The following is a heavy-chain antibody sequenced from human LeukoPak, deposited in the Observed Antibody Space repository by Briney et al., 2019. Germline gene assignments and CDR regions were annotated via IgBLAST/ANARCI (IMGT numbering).Heavy chain of an antibody. CDR1: GYTFSSNA. CDR2: IDTNTGNP. D-gene: IGHD3-22*01. J-gene: IGHJ4*02. CDR3: ARGYDSSGYFSD. Sequence: ASVKVSCRASGYTFSSNAINWVRQAPGQGLEWMGWIDTNTGNPTYAQGFTGQFVFSLDTSVSTAYLQISSLKAEDTAEYFCARGYDSSGYFSDWGQGTLVTVSS. V-gene: IGHV7-4-1*02.